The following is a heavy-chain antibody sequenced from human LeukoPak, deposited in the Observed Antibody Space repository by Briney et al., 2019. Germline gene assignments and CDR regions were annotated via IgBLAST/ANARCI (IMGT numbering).Heavy chain of an antibody. V-gene: IGHV3-20*04. J-gene: IGHJ4*02. D-gene: IGHD2-15*01. Sequence: GSLRLSCAASGFPFSSYAMNWVRQAPGKGLEWVSGINWNGGSTGYADSVKGRFTISRDNAKNSLYLQMNSLRAEDTALYYCARAGCSGGSCYTFDYWGQGTLVTVSS. CDR1: GFPFSSYA. CDR3: ARAGCSGGSCYTFDY. CDR2: INWNGGST.